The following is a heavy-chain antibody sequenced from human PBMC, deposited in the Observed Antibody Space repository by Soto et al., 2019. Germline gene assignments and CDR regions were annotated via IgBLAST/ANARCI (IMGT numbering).Heavy chain of an antibody. J-gene: IGHJ6*02. V-gene: IGHV5-51*01. CDR3: ASLSYDFWSGYGYGMDV. D-gene: IGHD3-3*01. Sequence: LGESLKISCKGSGYSFTSYWIGWVRQMPGKGLEWMGIIYPGDSDTRYSPSFQGQVTISADKSISTAYLQWSSLKASDTAMYYCASLSYDFWSGYGYGMDVWGQGTTVTVSS. CDR2: IYPGDSDT. CDR1: GYSFTSYW.